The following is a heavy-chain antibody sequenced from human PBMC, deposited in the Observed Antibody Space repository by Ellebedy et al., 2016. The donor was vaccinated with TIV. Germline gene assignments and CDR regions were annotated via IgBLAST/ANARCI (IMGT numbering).Heavy chain of an antibody. V-gene: IGHV3-30*18. CDR2: ISYDGSNK. CDR3: AKDEGYCSSTSYYSYFDY. Sequence: PGGSLRLSCAASGFTFSSYGMHWVRQAPGKGLEWVAVISYDGSNKYYADSVKGRFTISRDNSKNTLYLQMNSLRAEDTAVYYCAKDEGYCSSTSYYSYFDYWGQGTLVTVSS. D-gene: IGHD2-2*01. CDR1: GFTFSSYG. J-gene: IGHJ4*02.